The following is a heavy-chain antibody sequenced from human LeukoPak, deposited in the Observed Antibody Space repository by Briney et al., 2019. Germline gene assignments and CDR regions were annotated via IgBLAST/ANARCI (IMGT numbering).Heavy chain of an antibody. CDR2: IIPIFGTA. V-gene: IGHV1-69*13. CDR3: AREASSSWSGFDY. D-gene: IGHD6-13*01. CDR1: GGTFSSYA. J-gene: IGHJ4*02. Sequence: SVKVSCKASGGTFSSYAISWVRQAPGQGLEWMGGIIPIFGTANCAQKFQGRVTITADESTSTAYMELSSLRSEDTAVYYCAREASSSWSGFDYWGQGTLVTVSS.